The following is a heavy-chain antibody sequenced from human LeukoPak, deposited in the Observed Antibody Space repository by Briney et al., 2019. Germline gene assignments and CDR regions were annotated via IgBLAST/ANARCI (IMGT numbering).Heavy chain of an antibody. V-gene: IGHV3-23*01. J-gene: IGHJ4*02. CDR2: ISGSGGST. D-gene: IGHD2-2*01. Sequence: GGSLRLSCAASGFTFSSYAMSWVRRAPGKGLEWISVISGSGGSTYYADSVKGRFTISRDNSRNTLYLQMNSLRAEDTALYYCAKDRLCSSTSCYAFGIGYWGQGTLVTVSS. CDR1: GFTFSSYA. CDR3: AKDRLCSSTSCYAFGIGY.